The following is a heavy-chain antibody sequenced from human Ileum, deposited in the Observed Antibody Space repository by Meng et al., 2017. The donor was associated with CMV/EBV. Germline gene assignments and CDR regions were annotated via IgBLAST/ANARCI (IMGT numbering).Heavy chain of an antibody. CDR1: GFTFSRYW. J-gene: IGHJ4*02. D-gene: IGHD4-17*01. CDR2: LSTDGSAI. Sequence: ASGFTFSRYWTLSLPLASGKGLVWVSRLSTDGSAIGYADSVKGRFTVSGDNAKNTLYLQMNSLRVEDTTVYYCAREGPSVTTCSDFWGQGTLVTVSS. V-gene: IGHV3-74*01. CDR3: AREGPSVTTCSDF.